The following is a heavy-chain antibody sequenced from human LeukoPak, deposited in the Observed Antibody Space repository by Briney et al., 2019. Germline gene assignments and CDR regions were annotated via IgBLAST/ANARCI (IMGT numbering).Heavy chain of an antibody. D-gene: IGHD4-17*01. V-gene: IGHV3-9*01. Sequence: GGSLRLSCAASGFIFDDYAIHWVRQAPGKGLEWVSGITWNSRGISYADSVKGRFTISRDNAKNSLYLQMNSLRAEDTALYYCARAPDRGDVTIKYFDNWGQGTLITVSS. CDR1: GFIFDDYA. J-gene: IGHJ4*02. CDR3: ARAPDRGDVTIKYFDN. CDR2: ITWNSRGI.